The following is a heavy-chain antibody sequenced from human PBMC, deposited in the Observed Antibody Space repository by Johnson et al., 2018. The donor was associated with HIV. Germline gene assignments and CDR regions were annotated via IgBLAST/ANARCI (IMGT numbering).Heavy chain of an antibody. CDR3: TTDIDMGSSRPYDAFDI. CDR1: GFTFSNAW. V-gene: IGHV3-15*01. CDR2: IKSKTPGFTP. D-gene: IGHD6-13*01. Sequence: VQLVESGGGLVKPGGSLRLSCAASGFTFSNAWMSWVRQAPGPFLYWFLLIKSKTPGFTPYYSSTFKCIFTISIDDSKNTLYLQMNSLKTEDKAVYYCTTDIDMGSSRPYDAFDIWGQGTMVTVSS. J-gene: IGHJ3*02.